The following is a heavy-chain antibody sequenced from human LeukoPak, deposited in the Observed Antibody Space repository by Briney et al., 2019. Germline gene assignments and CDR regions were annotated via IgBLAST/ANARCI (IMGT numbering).Heavy chain of an antibody. J-gene: IGHJ4*02. D-gene: IGHD1-26*01. CDR2: IYYSGST. CDR3: ARSVRVGATRGYYFDY. CDR1: GGSISSSNYY. V-gene: IGHV4-39*07. Sequence: SETLSLTCSVSGGSISSSNYYWGWIRQPPGKGLEWIGPIYYSGSTYYNPPLKSRVTISVDTSKNQFSLKLSSVTAADTAVYYCARSVRVGATRGYYFDYWGQGTLVTVSS.